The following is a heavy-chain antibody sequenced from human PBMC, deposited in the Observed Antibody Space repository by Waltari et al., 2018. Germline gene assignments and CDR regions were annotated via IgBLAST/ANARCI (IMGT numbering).Heavy chain of an antibody. V-gene: IGHV1-69*12. CDR2: IIPIFDTA. J-gene: IGHJ4*02. Sequence: QVQLVQSGAEVKKPGSSVKVSCKASGGTFSSYAISWVRQAPGQGLEWMGGIIPIFDTANDAQKYQGRGTITADESKSTAYMELSSLRSEDTAVYYCARGNGDSGSDLYYFDYWGQGTLVTVSS. CDR3: ARGNGDSGSDLYYFDY. D-gene: IGHD1-26*01. CDR1: GGTFSSYA.